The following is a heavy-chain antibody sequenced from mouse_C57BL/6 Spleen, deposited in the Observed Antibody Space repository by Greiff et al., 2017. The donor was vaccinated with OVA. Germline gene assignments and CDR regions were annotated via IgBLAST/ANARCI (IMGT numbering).Heavy chain of an antibody. V-gene: IGHV1-53*01. CDR1: GYTFTSYW. CDR2: INPSNGGT. Sequence: QVHVKQPGTELVKPGASVKLSCKASGYTFTSYWMHWVKQRPGQGLEWIGNINPSNGGTNYNEKFKSKATLTVDKSSSTAYMQLSSLTSEDSAVYYCARRVNWDYFDYWGQGTTLTVSS. CDR3: ARRVNWDYFDY. D-gene: IGHD4-1*01. J-gene: IGHJ2*01.